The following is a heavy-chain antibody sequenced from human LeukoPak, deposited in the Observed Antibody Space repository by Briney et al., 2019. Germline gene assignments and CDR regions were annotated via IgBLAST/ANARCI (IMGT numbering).Heavy chain of an antibody. J-gene: IGHJ6*02. Sequence: GGSLRLSCAASGFTFSSYAMHWVRQAPGKGLEWVAVISYDGSNKYYADSVKGRFTISRDNSKNTLYLQMNSLRAEDTAVYYCARDLRVTHYYYGMDVWGQGTTVTVSS. V-gene: IGHV3-30-3*01. CDR1: GFTFSSYA. D-gene: IGHD2-21*02. CDR2: ISYDGSNK. CDR3: ARDLRVTHYYYGMDV.